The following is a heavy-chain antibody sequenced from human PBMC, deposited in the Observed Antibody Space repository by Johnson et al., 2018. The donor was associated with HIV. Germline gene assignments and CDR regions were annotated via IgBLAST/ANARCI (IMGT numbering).Heavy chain of an antibody. D-gene: IGHD2-15*01. J-gene: IGHJ3*02. CDR1: GFTFSSYG. CDR3: AKEQLLRAFDI. CDR2: IWYDGSNK. Sequence: QVQLVESGGGVVQPGRSLRLSCAASGFTFSSYGMHWVRQAPGKGLEWVAVIWYDGSNKYYADSVKGRFTISRDSSKNTLYLQMNSLRAEDTAVYYCAKEQLLRAFDIWGKGTMVTVSS. V-gene: IGHV3-33*06.